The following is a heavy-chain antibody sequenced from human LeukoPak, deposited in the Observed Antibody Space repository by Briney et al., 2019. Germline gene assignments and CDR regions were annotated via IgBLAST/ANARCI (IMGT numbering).Heavy chain of an antibody. CDR3: ARHLRSTYYYDSSGYYPPYYFDY. Sequence: SETLSLTSTVSGGSISSSSYYWGWIRQPPGKGLEWIGSIYYSGSTYYNPSLKSRVTISVDTSKNQFSLKLSSVTAADTAVYYCARHLRSTYYYDSSGYYPPYYFDYWGQGTLVTVSS. J-gene: IGHJ4*02. CDR2: IYYSGST. CDR1: GGSISSSSYY. D-gene: IGHD3-22*01. V-gene: IGHV4-39*01.